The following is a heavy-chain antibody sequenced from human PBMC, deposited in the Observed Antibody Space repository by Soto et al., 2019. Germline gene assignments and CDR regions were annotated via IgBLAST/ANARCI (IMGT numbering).Heavy chain of an antibody. J-gene: IGHJ6*02. CDR3: AREGITMVRGVKYYYGMDV. CDR1: GYTFTGYY. Sequence: QVQLVQSGAEVKKPGASVKVSCKASGYTFTGYYMHWVRQAPGQGLEWMGWINPNSGGTNYAQKFQGRVTMTRDTAISTAYMELSRLRSDDTAVYYCAREGITMVRGVKYYYGMDVWGQGTTVTVSS. CDR2: INPNSGGT. D-gene: IGHD3-10*01. V-gene: IGHV1-2*02.